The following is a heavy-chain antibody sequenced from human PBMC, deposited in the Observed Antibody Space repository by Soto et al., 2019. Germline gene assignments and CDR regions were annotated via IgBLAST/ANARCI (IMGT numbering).Heavy chain of an antibody. J-gene: IGHJ4*01. V-gene: IGHV3-30*18. CDR3: AKGRFDVVTINPFDH. Sequence: GGSLRLSCAASGFTFSSFGMHWVRQAPGKGLEWVAVISYDGTEEKYADSVKGRATVSRDNSKNTVYLQMNRLRGDDSAIYYCAKGRFDVVTINPFDHWGQGTLVTVSS. D-gene: IGHD3-22*01. CDR1: GFTFSSFG. CDR2: ISYDGTEE.